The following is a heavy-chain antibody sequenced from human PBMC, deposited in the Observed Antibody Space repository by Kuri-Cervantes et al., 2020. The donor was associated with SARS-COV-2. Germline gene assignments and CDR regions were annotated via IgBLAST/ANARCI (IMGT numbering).Heavy chain of an antibody. J-gene: IGHJ3*02. CDR1: GFTFSSYA. D-gene: IGHD6-19*01. Sequence: GGSLRLSCAASGFTFSSYAMSWVRQAPGKGLEWVSGISWNSGSIGYADSVKGRFTISRDNAKNSLYLQMNSLRAEDTALYYCAKDTRARIIAVASGAFDIWGQGTMVTVSS. CDR2: ISWNSGSI. V-gene: IGHV3-9*01. CDR3: AKDTRARIIAVASGAFDI.